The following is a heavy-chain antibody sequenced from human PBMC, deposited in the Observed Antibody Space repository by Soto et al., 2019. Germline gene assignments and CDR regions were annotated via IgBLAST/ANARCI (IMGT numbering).Heavy chain of an antibody. D-gene: IGHD3-10*01. V-gene: IGHV3-23*01. CDR3: AKLEHGSGGILDY. CDR1: GFAFGSHG. Sequence: EVQLLESGGGLVQPGGSLRLSCAAYGFAFGSHGMTWFRQASGKGLEWVSAITGGGDSTWYADSVKGRFTISRDNSKTTLYLQMNSLRAEDTALYYCAKLEHGSGGILDYWGQGTLVTVSS. CDR2: ITGGGDST. J-gene: IGHJ4*02.